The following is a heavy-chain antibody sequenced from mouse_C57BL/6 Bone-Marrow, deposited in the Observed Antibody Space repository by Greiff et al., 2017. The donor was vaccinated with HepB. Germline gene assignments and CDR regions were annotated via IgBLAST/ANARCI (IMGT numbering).Heavy chain of an antibody. CDR2: IDPANGNT. CDR1: GFNIKNTY. V-gene: IGHV14-3*01. Sequence: VQLKESVAELVRPGASVKLSCTASGFNIKNTYMHWVKQRPEQGLEWIGRIDPANGNTKYAPKFQGKATITADTSSNTAYLQLSSLTSEDTAIYYCARWNYGSSYPWYFDVWGTGTTVTVSS. D-gene: IGHD1-1*01. CDR3: ARWNYGSSYPWYFDV. J-gene: IGHJ1*03.